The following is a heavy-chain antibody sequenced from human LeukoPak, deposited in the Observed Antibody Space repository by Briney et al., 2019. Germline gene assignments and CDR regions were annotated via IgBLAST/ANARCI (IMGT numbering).Heavy chain of an antibody. V-gene: IGHV4-34*01. Sequence: PSETLSLTCAVYGGSFSGYYWSWIRQPPGKGLEWIGEINHSGSTNYNPSLKSRVTISVDTSKNQFSLKLSSVTAADTAVYYCARDAAYCGGDCPSPLDAFDIWGQGTLVTVSS. CDR2: INHSGST. J-gene: IGHJ3*02. D-gene: IGHD2-21*02. CDR3: ARDAAYCGGDCPSPLDAFDI. CDR1: GGSFSGYY.